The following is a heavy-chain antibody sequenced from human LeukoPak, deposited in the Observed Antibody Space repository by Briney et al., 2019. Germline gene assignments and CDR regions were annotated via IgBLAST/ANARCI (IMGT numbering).Heavy chain of an antibody. V-gene: IGHV1-69*13. CDR1: GGTFSNYA. J-gene: IGHJ6*02. CDR2: IIPIFGTA. D-gene: IGHD1-7*01. Sequence: ASVKVSCKASGGTFSNYAISWVRQAPGQGLEWMGGIIPIFGTANYAQKFQGRVTITADESTSTAYMELSSLRSEDTAVYYCARDKGLELDYYGMDVWGQGTTVTVSS. CDR3: ARDKGLELDYYGMDV.